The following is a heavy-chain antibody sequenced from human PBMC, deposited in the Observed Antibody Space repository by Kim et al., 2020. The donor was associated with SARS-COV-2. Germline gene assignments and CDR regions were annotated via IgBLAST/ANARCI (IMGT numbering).Heavy chain of an antibody. D-gene: IGHD3-10*01. V-gene: IGHV1-24*01. CDR3: ATVGWGLVEFGELGHY. J-gene: IGHJ4*02. CDR1: GYTLTELS. CDR2: FDPEDGET. Sequence: ASVKVSCKVSGYTLTELSMHWVRQAPGKGLEWMGGFDPEDGETIYAQKFQGRVTMTEDTSTDTAYMELSSLRSEDTAVYYCATVGWGLVEFGELGHYWGQGTLVTVSS.